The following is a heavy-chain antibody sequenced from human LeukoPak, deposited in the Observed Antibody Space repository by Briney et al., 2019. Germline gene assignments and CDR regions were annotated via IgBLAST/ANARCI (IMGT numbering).Heavy chain of an antibody. D-gene: IGHD3-10*01. CDR2: ISYDGSNK. CDR1: GFTFSSYA. V-gene: IGHV3-30*04. CDR3: ARDSALPTWYYYGSGSFLDDY. J-gene: IGHJ4*02. Sequence: GRSLRLSCTASGFTFSSYAMHWVRQAPGKGLEWVAVISYDGSNKYCADSVKGRFTISRDNSKNTLYLQMNSLRAEDTAVYYCARDSALPTWYYYGSGSFLDDYWGQGTLVTVSS.